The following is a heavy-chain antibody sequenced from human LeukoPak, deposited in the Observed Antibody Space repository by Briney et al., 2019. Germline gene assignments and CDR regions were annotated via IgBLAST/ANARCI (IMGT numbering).Heavy chain of an antibody. CDR3: ARRAGAYSHPYDY. V-gene: IGHV3-53*01. Sequence: GGSLRLSCTVSGFTVSSDSMSWVRQAPGQGLAWVSFIYSGGSTHYSDSVKGRFTIYRDNSKNTLYLQMNSLRAEDTAVYYCARRAGAYSHPYDYWGQGTLVTVSS. J-gene: IGHJ4*02. D-gene: IGHD4/OR15-4a*01. CDR1: GFTVSSDS. CDR2: IYSGGST.